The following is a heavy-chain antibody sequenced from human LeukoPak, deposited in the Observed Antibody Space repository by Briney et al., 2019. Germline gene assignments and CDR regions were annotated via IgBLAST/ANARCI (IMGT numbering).Heavy chain of an antibody. D-gene: IGHD4-17*01. J-gene: IGHJ4*02. CDR1: GGSFSGYY. CDR3: AREDYGDTRDYFDY. V-gene: IGHV4-34*01. CDR2: INHSGST. Sequence: SGTLSLTCAVYGGSFSGYYWSWIRQPPGKGLEWIGEINHSGSTNYNPSLKSRVTISVDTSKNQFSLKLSSVTAADTAVYYCAREDYGDTRDYFDYWGQGTLVTVSS.